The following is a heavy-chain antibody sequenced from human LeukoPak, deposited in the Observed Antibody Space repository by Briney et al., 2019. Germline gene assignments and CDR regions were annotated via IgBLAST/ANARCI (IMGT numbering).Heavy chain of an antibody. CDR2: IWYDGSNK. J-gene: IGHJ4*02. V-gene: IGHV3-33*01. D-gene: IGHD3-22*01. CDR3: ARVPKDYYDSSGYYSD. Sequence: GGSLRLSCAASGFTFSSYGMHWVRQAPGKGLEWVAVIWYDGSNKYYADSVKGRFTISRDNAKNSLYLQMNSLRAEDTAVYYCARVPKDYYDSSGYYSDWGQGTLVTVS. CDR1: GFTFSSYG.